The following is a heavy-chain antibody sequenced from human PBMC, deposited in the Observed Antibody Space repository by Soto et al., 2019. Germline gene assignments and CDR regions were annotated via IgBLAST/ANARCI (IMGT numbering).Heavy chain of an antibody. D-gene: IGHD3-16*02. Sequence: LRLSCAASGFTFSSYWMSWVRQAPGKGLEWVANIKQDGSEKYYVDSVKGRFTISRDNAKNSLYLQMNSLRAEDTAVYYCARFPANYYDYVWGSYRMGFFDYWGQGTLVTVSS. V-gene: IGHV3-7*03. CDR2: IKQDGSEK. CDR1: GFTFSSYW. CDR3: ARFPANYYDYVWGSYRMGFFDY. J-gene: IGHJ4*02.